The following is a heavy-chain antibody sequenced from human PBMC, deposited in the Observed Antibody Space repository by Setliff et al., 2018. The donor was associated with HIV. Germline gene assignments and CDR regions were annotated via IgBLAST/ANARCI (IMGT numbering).Heavy chain of an antibody. Sequence: PGGSLRLSCVASGFTFSNYGMTWVRQAPGKGLEWVGFVRSKAYGATTDYAASVNSRFTISRDDSKSIAYLQMNSLKTEDTALYYCTRDLFPYYHDSRPYYPPAYWGQGTLVTVSS. V-gene: IGHV3-49*04. J-gene: IGHJ4*02. CDR1: GFTFSNYG. D-gene: IGHD3-22*01. CDR3: TRDLFPYYHDSRPYYPPAY. CDR2: VRSKAYGATT.